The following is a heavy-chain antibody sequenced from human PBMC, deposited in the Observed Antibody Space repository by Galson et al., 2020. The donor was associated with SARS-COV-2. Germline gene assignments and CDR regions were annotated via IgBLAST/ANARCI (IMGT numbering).Heavy chain of an antibody. Sequence: GGSLRLSCAASAFSFSDHYMDWVRQAPGKGLEWVSHIRNKAYSYTTEYAASVKGRFTISRDDSKNSLYLQMNSLKSDDTAVYYCASLYQGGYWGQGTLVTVSS. CDR1: AFSFSDHY. V-gene: IGHV3-72*01. D-gene: IGHD2-2*01. CDR2: IRNKAYSYTT. J-gene: IGHJ4*02. CDR3: ASLYQGGY.